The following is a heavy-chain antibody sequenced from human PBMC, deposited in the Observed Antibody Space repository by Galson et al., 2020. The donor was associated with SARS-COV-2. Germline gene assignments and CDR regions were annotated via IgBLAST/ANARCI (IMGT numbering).Heavy chain of an antibody. CDR2: IWSDGINK. CDR3: TPTIIVPGTLYY. V-gene: IGHV3-33*01. D-gene: IGHD3-22*01. Sequence: GESLQISCEASGYTFSTYAMHWVRQAPGKGLEWVAVIWSDGINKYYIDSVKGRFTISRDNSKNTVNLQMNNLRAEDTALYYCTPTIIVPGTLYYWGQGTLVSVSS. CDR1: GYTFSTYA. J-gene: IGHJ4*02.